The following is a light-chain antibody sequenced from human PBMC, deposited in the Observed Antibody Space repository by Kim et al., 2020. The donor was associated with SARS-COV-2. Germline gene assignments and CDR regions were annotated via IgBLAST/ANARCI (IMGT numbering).Light chain of an antibody. CDR3: SSYAGSNYWV. V-gene: IGLV2-8*01. J-gene: IGLJ3*02. CDR2: EVS. CDR1: SSDVGAYEY. Sequence: GQSVTISCTGTSSDVGAYEYVSWYQQHPGKAPKVLIFEVSKRPSGVPDRFSGSKSGNTASLTVSGLQADDEADYYCSSYAGSNYWVFGGGTQLTVL.